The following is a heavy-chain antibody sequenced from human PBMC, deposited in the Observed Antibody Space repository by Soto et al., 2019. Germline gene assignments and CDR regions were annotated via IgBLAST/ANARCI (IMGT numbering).Heavy chain of an antibody. J-gene: IGHJ5*02. D-gene: IGHD1-26*01. V-gene: IGHV4-4*07. CDR3: ARDWELLLSFDP. Sequence: SETLSLTXTVSGGSISSYYWSWIRQPAGKGLEWIGRIYTSGSTNYNPSLKSRVTMSVDTSKNQFSLKLSSVTAADTAVYYCARDWELLLSFDPWGQGTLVTVSS. CDR2: IYTSGST. CDR1: GGSISSYY.